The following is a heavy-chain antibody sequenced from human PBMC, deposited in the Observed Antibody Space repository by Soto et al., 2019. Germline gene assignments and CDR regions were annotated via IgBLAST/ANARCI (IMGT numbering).Heavy chain of an antibody. CDR3: ARNDYDYVWESPGGDAFDI. V-gene: IGHV4-30-4*01. Sequence: PSETLSLTCTVSGGSISSGDYYWNWIRQPPGKGLEWIGFIYNSGSTYYNPSLKSRVTISVDTSKNQFSLKLTSVTAADTAAYYCARNDYDYVWESPGGDAFDIWGQGTLVTVSS. D-gene: IGHD3-16*01. J-gene: IGHJ3*02. CDR1: GGSISSGDYY. CDR2: IYNSGST.